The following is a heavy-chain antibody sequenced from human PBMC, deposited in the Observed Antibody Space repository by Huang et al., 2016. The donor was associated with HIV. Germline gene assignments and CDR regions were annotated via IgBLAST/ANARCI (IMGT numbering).Heavy chain of an antibody. D-gene: IGHD3-22*01. Sequence: QVQLVQSGAEVKKPGASVKVSCKASGFNFNNYDLNWVRQASGQGLEWMGGMNPKSGNTGYAQKFQGRVTITRNTSITTAYRELRSLRSEDTAVYYCARARGFLYDSTGYYSRYYFDSWGQGTLVTISS. CDR1: GFNFNNYD. J-gene: IGHJ4*02. V-gene: IGHV1-8*03. CDR3: ARARGFLYDSTGYYSRYYFDS. CDR2: MNPKSGNT.